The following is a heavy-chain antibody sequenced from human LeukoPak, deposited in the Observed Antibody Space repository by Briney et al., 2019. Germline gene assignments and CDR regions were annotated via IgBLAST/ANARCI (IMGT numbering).Heavy chain of an antibody. J-gene: IGHJ4*02. D-gene: IGHD3-16*02. CDR2: ISGSSSST. V-gene: IGHV3-23*01. CDR1: GFTFSTYA. Sequence: RTGGSLRLSCAASGFTFSTYAMNWVRQAPGKGLEWVSAISGSSSSTYYADSVKGRFTISRDNSKNTLYLQMNSLRAEDTAVYYCAKEMITFGGVIGAFDYWGQGTLVTVSS. CDR3: AKEMITFGGVIGAFDY.